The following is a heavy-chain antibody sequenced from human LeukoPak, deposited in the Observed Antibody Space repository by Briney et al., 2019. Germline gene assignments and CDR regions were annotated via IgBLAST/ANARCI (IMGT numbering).Heavy chain of an antibody. CDR3: ARVYGSEIDY. V-gene: IGHV3-30*03. D-gene: IGHD3-10*01. J-gene: IGHJ4*02. Sequence: GGSLRLSCAASGFGFGSYNMYWVRQAPGKGLEWVTLISFDGNDKKYADSVKGRFTVSRDNSRNTLFLQMNSLRPEDTAVYYCARVYGSEIDYWGQGTLVTVSS. CDR1: GFGFGSYN. CDR2: ISFDGNDK.